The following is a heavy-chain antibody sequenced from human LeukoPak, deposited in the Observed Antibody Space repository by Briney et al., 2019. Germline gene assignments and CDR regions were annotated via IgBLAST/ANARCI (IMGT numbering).Heavy chain of an antibody. D-gene: IGHD3-10*01. J-gene: IGHJ4*02. CDR2: IKSKTDGGTT. V-gene: IGHV3-15*01. CDR3: TTDQGIWFGELLRIDY. Sequence: GGSLRLSCAASGFTISNAWMSWVRQARGKGLEWVGRIKSKTDGGTTDYAAPVKGRFTISRDDSKNTLYLQMNSLKTEDTAVYYCTTDQGIWFGELLRIDYWGQGTLVTVSS. CDR1: GFTISNAW.